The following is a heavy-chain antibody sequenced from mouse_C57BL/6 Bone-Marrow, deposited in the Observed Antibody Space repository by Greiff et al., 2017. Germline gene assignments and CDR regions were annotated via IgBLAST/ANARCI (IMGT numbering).Heavy chain of an antibody. CDR1: GYSFTDYN. D-gene: IGHD2-4*01. CDR3: ARGYDYYYAMDY. V-gene: IGHV1-39*01. J-gene: IGHJ4*01. CDR2: INPNYGTT. Sequence: VQLQQSGPELVKPGASVKISCKASGYSFTDYNMNWVKQSNGKSLEWIGVINPNYGTTSYNQKFKGKATLTVDKSYSTAYMQLNSLKSEDSAVYYFARGYDYYYAMDYWGQGTSVTVSS.